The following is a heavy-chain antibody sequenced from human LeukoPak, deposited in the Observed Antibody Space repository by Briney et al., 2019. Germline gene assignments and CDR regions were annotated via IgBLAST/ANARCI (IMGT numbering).Heavy chain of an antibody. Sequence: SETLSLTCTVSGGSISSSSYYWGWIRQPPGKGLEWIGSIYYSGSTYYNPSLKSRVTISVDTSKNQFSLKLSSVTAADTAVYYCAADSSGYLNWYFDLWGRGTLVTVSS. CDR3: AADSSGYLNWYFDL. CDR1: GGSISSSSYY. J-gene: IGHJ2*01. CDR2: IYYSGST. D-gene: IGHD3-22*01. V-gene: IGHV4-39*07.